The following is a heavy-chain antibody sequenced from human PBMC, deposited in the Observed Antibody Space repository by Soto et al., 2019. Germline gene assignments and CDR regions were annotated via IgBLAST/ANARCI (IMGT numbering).Heavy chain of an antibody. CDR1: GDSISRTFFY. D-gene: IGHD1-1*01. CDR3: ARHGVPIQLEPHFDP. V-gene: IGHV4-39*01. J-gene: IGHJ5*02. CDR2: IYYSGRT. Sequence: QLQLQESGPGLVKPSETLSLICNVSGDSISRTFFYWGWIRQPPGKGLEWIGSIYYSGRTYYNPSLKIRVTISVAPSNNQFSLRLSSVTAADTALYYCARHGVPIQLEPHFDPWGQGTLVTVSS.